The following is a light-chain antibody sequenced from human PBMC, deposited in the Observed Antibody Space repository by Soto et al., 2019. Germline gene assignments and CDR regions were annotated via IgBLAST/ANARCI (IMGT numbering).Light chain of an antibody. V-gene: IGKV3-11*01. J-gene: IGKJ5*01. CDR2: DAS. Sequence: TQSPSTLSASVGERVTLSCRASQNVSSYLAWYQQKPGQAPRLLIYDASKRATGIPARFSGSGSGTNFTLTISSLEPEDFAVYYCQQRRSWQVTFGQGTRLEIK. CDR3: QQRRSWQVT. CDR1: QNVSSY.